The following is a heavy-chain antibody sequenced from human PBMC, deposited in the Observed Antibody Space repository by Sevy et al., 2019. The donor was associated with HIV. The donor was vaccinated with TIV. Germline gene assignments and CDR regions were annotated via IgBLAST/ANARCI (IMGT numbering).Heavy chain of an antibody. D-gene: IGHD4-17*01. Sequence: GGSLRLSCAASGFTFNNYALNWVRQAPGKGLEWVSSIIGSDDDTKYADSVKGRFTISRDNSKNTVHLQMISLRVEDTAIYYCAKGDGARRRVESHYWGQGTLVTVSS. J-gene: IGHJ4*02. CDR2: IIGSDDDT. CDR3: AKGDGARRRVESHY. V-gene: IGHV3-23*01. CDR1: GFTFNNYA.